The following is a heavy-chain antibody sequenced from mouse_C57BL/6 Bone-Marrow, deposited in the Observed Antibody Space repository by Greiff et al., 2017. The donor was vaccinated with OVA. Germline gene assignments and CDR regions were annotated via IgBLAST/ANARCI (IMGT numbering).Heavy chain of an antibody. J-gene: IGHJ3*01. CDR3: AIYYGNFTWFAY. D-gene: IGHD2-1*01. CDR2: INPNNGGT. V-gene: IGHV1-22*01. CDR1: GYTFTDYN. Sequence: EVQLQQSGPELVKSGASVKMSCQASGYTFTDYNMHWVKQGHGKSLEWIGYINPNNGGTSYNQKFMGKATLTVNKSSSTAYLELRSLTSEDSAVYYCAIYYGNFTWFAYWGEGTLVTVSA.